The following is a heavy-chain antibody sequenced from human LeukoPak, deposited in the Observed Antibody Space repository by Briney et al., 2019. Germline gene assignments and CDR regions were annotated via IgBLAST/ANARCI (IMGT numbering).Heavy chain of an antibody. J-gene: IGHJ4*02. Sequence: PGPTLTLRCAASRFTFNSYEMNWAPQAPGKGLEWVSYISSSGSTIYYADAVKGRFTISRDNAKNSLYLQMNSLRAEDTAVYYCARDRWFDYWGQGTLVTVSS. CDR3: ARDRWFDY. CDR1: RFTFNSYE. V-gene: IGHV3-48*03. D-gene: IGHD6-13*01. CDR2: ISSSGSTI.